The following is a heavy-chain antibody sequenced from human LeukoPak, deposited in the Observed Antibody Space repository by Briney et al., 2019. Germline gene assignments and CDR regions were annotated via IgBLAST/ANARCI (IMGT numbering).Heavy chain of an antibody. CDR2: IYYSGST. Sequence: PSETLSLTCTVSGGSIGSSSYYWGWVRQPPGKGLEWIGSIYYSGSTYYNPSLKSRVTISVDTSKNQFSLKLTSVTAADTAVYYCARIVSLGATRFDCWGQGTLVTVSS. J-gene: IGHJ4*02. V-gene: IGHV4-39*01. CDR1: GGSIGSSSYY. D-gene: IGHD1-26*01. CDR3: ARIVSLGATRFDC.